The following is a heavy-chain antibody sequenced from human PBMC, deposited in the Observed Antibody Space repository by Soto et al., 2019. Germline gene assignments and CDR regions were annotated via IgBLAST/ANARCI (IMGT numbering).Heavy chain of an antibody. J-gene: IGHJ3*02. Sequence: QVQLVQSGAEVKKPGASVKVSCKASGYTFTSYDINWVRQATGQGIEWMGWMNPNRGNTGYGQKFQGRVTMTRNTSRRTAHMELSSLRYEDTAVNYCARSFGGPVDYKGSGSYRPCAFDIWGQGTLVTVSS. CDR3: ARSFGGPVDYKGSGSYRPCAFDI. CDR2: MNPNRGNT. D-gene: IGHD3-10*01. CDR1: GYTFTSYD. V-gene: IGHV1-8*01.